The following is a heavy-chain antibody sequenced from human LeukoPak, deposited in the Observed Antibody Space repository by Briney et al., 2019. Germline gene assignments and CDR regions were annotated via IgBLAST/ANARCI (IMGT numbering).Heavy chain of an antibody. Sequence: PSQTLSLTCAVSGGSISSGGYSWSWIRQPPGKGLEWIGYIYHSGSTYYNPSLKSRVTISVDRSKNQFSLKLSSVTAADTAVYYCGSNSGYFDLWGRGTLVTVSS. J-gene: IGHJ2*01. CDR2: IYHSGST. V-gene: IGHV4-30-2*01. D-gene: IGHD2/OR15-2a*01. CDR1: GGSISSGGYS. CDR3: GSNSGYFDL.